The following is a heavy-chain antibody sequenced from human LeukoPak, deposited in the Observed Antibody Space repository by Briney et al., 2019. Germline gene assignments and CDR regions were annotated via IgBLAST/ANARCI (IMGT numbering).Heavy chain of an antibody. J-gene: IGHJ4*02. D-gene: IGHD6-19*01. CDR1: GFTFSTYW. Sequence: GGSLRLSCTASGFTFSTYWMSWVRQAPGKGLEWVANTREDGSEKYYVDSVKGRFTISRDNSKNTLYLQMNSLRAEDTAVYYCAKCSAAVAGLMEIGPDYWGQGTLVTVSS. V-gene: IGHV3-7*03. CDR3: AKCSAAVAGLMEIGPDY. CDR2: TREDGSEK.